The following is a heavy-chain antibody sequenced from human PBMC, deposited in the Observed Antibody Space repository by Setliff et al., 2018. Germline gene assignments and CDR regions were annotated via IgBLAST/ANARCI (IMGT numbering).Heavy chain of an antibody. CDR1: GFTFSSYD. V-gene: IGHV3-48*01. D-gene: IGHD3-22*01. CDR2: ISNDAYTI. J-gene: IGHJ6*02. CDR3: ARYLWGGDSSDYYYDYYYYGMDV. Sequence: GGSLRLSCAASGFTFSSYDMHWVRQATGKGLEWVSTISNDAYTIHYADSMKGRFTISRYHAKYSLYLQMNSLRAEATAVYYCARYLWGGDSSDYYYDYYYYGMDVWGQGTTVTVS.